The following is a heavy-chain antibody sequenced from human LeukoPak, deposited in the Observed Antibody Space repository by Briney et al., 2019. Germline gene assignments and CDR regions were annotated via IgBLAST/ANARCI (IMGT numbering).Heavy chain of an antibody. CDR1: GFTFSSHT. CDR2: ISSNVNKI. V-gene: IGHV3-21*01. Sequence: PGGSARLCCAASGFTFSSHTMNWVRQAPGKGLEWVSCISSNVNKIYYAESVRGRFTVSRDNAGNSLSLQMDSLRAEDTAVYYCTRELLSLHQGLDSWGQGTLVTVSS. J-gene: IGHJ5*01. CDR3: TRELLSLHQGLDS. D-gene: IGHD2/OR15-2a*01.